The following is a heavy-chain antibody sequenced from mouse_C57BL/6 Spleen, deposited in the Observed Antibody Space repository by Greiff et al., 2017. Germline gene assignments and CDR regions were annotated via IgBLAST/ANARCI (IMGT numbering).Heavy chain of an antibody. CDR2: ISDGGSYT. V-gene: IGHV5-4*01. D-gene: IGHD2-2*01. Sequence: EVQLVESGGGLVKPGGSLKLSCAASGFTFSSYAMSWVRQTPEKRLEWVATISDGGSYTYYPDNVKGRFTISRDNAKNNLYLQMSHLKSEDTAMYYCARGIYYGYDVAFDVWGTGTTVTVSS. CDR3: ARGIYYGYDVAFDV. CDR1: GFTFSSYA. J-gene: IGHJ1*03.